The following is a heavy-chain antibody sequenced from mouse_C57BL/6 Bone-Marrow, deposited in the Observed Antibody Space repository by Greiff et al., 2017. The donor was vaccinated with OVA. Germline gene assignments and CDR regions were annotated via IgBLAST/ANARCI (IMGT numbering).Heavy chain of an antibody. CDR1: GYTFTSYW. CDR3: ARRHYGSSYVYFDV. Sequence: VQLQQPGAELVKPGASVKMSCKASGYTFTSYWITWVKQRPGQGLEWIGDIYPGSGSTNYNEKFKSKATLTVDTSSSTAYMQLSILTSEDSAVYYCARRHYGSSYVYFDVWGTGTTVTVSS. J-gene: IGHJ1*03. V-gene: IGHV1-55*01. D-gene: IGHD1-1*01. CDR2: IYPGSGST.